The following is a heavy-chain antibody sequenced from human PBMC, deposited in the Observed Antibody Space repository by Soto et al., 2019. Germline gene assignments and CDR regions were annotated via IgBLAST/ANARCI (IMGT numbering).Heavy chain of an antibody. J-gene: IGHJ4*02. D-gene: IGHD1-1*01. V-gene: IGHV1-8*01. CDR1: GYTFTSYD. Sequence: QVQLVQSGAEVKKPGASVKVSCKASGYTFTSYDINWVRQATGQGLEWMGWMNPNSGKTGYAQKFQGRVTMTRDTSMTTVNMALSSLRSEDAAVYYCARGKSLENWGQGTLVTVSS. CDR3: ARGKSLEN. CDR2: MNPNSGKT.